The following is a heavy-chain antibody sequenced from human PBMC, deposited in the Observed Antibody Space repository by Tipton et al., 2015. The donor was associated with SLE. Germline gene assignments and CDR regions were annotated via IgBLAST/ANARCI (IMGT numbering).Heavy chain of an antibody. CDR1: GGSISDYY. CDR3: ARVRPPLSIFGVVKGTDYYYMDV. CDR2: IHYSGST. D-gene: IGHD3-3*01. Sequence: TLSLTCTVSGGSISDYYWSWIRQPPGKGLEWIGYIHYSGSTNYNPSLESRVTISVDTSKNQFSLKLSSVTAADTAVYYCARVRPPLSIFGVVKGTDYYYMDVWGKGTTVTVSS. V-gene: IGHV4-59*12. J-gene: IGHJ6*03.